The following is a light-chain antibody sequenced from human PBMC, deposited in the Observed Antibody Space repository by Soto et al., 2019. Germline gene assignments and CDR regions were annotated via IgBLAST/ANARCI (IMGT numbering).Light chain of an antibody. V-gene: IGKV1-5*01. Sequence: DIQITHSPSTLSASVGDRVTITCRASQSISSWLAWYQQKLGRAPRLLICDASSLESGVPSRFSGSGYGTEFTLTISSLQPDDFATYYCQQYNTYSSLTFGGGTKVDI. CDR1: QSISSW. CDR2: DAS. J-gene: IGKJ4*01. CDR3: QQYNTYSSLT.